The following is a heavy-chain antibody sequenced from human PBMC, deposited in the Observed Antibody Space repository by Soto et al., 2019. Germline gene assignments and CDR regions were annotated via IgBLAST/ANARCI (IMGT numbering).Heavy chain of an antibody. V-gene: IGHV2-5*01. CDR3: IQRRLGAGPTGDY. Sequence: QITLKESGPTLVTPTQTLTLTCSFSGFSLTTDGEGVGWVRQPPGKALEWLALIYWSDSKRYSPSLKNRLTVTKDPPKNQLPLKMTNRDPVQTPTYYCIQRRLGAGPTGDYGGQEPLVTVS. D-gene: IGHD3-10*01. CDR2: IYWSDSK. J-gene: IGHJ4*02. CDR1: GFSLTTDGEG.